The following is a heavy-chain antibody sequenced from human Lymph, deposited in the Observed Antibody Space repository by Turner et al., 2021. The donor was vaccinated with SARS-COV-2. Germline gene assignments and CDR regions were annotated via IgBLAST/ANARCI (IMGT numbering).Heavy chain of an antibody. V-gene: IGHV1-69*10. J-gene: IGHJ4*02. Sequence: QVQLVQSGAEVKKPGSSVKVSCKASGGTFSSHAISWVRQAPGQGLEWMGGTTPILGIATYAQNFQGRATITAEKSPSTAYMELSNRRSEDTAVYYWASAGGGRYFYFDYWGQGTLVTVSS. CDR1: GGTFSSHA. CDR3: ASAGGGRYFYFDY. CDR2: TTPILGIA. D-gene: IGHD1-26*01.